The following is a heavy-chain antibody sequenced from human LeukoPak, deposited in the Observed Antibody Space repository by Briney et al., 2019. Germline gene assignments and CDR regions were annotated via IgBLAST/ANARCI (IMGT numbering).Heavy chain of an antibody. CDR2: IYYSEST. J-gene: IGHJ4*02. V-gene: IGHV4-59*08. Sequence: SETLSLTCTVSGGSISSYYWSWIRQPPGKGLEWIGYIYYSESTNYNPSLKSRVTISVDTSKNQFSLKLSSVTAADTAVYYCARRLRDRFDYWGQGTLVTVSS. CDR1: GGSISSYY. CDR3: ARRLRDRFDY.